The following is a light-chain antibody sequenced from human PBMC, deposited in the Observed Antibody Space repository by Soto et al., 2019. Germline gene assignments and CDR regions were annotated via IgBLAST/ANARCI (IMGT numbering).Light chain of an antibody. CDR1: QGISSY. Sequence: AIRMTQSPSSLSASTGDRVTITCRASQGISSYLAWYQQKPGKAPKLLIYAASTLQSGVPSRFSGSGSGTDFTLTISCLQSEECATYYCQQYYSYPFTFGPGTKVDIK. CDR2: AAS. V-gene: IGKV1-8*01. J-gene: IGKJ3*01. CDR3: QQYYSYPFT.